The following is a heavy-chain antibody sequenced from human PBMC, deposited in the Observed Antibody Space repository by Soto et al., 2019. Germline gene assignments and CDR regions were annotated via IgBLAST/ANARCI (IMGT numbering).Heavy chain of an antibody. Sequence: GGSLRLSCAASGFTFSSYWVSWVRQAPGKGLEWVANIKQDGSEKYYVDSVKGRFTISRDNAKNSLYLQMNSLRAEDTAVYYCARDQDISLMDVWGQGTTVTVSS. CDR3: ARDQDISLMDV. J-gene: IGHJ6*02. CDR1: GFTFSSYW. V-gene: IGHV3-7*05. CDR2: IKQDGSEK. D-gene: IGHD2-15*01.